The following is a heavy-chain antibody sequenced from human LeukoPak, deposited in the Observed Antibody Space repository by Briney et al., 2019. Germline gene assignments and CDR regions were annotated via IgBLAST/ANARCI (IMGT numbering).Heavy chain of an antibody. J-gene: IGHJ6*02. CDR3: ARGLSDYYDSSGYNYYYYGMDV. D-gene: IGHD3-22*01. V-gene: IGHV1-69*13. CDR2: IIPIFGTA. Sequence: SVRVSCKASGGTFSSYAISWVRQAPGQGLEWMGGIIPIFGTANYAQKFQGRVTITADESTSTAYMELSSLRSEDTAVYYCARGLSDYYDSSGYNYYYYGMDVWGQGTTVTVSS. CDR1: GGTFSSYA.